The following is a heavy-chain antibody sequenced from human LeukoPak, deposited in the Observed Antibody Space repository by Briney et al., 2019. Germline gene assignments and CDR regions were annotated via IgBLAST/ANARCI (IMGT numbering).Heavy chain of an antibody. D-gene: IGHD2-2*01. CDR3: ARVSEGYCSSTSCSNFDY. CDR1: GGSFSGYY. V-gene: IGHV4-34*01. CDR2: INHSGST. Sequence: PSETLSLTCAVYGGSFSGYYWSWIRQPPGKGLEWIGEINHSGSTNYNPSLKSRVTIPVDTSKNQFSLKLSSVTAADTAVYYCARVSEGYCSSTSCSNFDYWGQGTLVTVSS. J-gene: IGHJ4*02.